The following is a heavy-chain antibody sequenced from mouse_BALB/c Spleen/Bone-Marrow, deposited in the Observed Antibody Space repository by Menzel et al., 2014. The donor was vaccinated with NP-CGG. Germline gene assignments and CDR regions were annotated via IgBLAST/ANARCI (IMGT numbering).Heavy chain of an antibody. V-gene: IGHV7-3*02. Sequence: EVKLMESGGGLVQPGGSLRLSCATSGFTFTDYYMNWVRQPPGKALEWLGFVRNKANGYTTEYSASVKSRFTISRDNSQNILYLQMNTLRAGDSATYYCARDKGRVFFDYWGQGTTLTVSS. CDR1: GFTFTDYY. CDR3: ARDKGRVFFDY. CDR2: VRNKANGYTT. J-gene: IGHJ2*01.